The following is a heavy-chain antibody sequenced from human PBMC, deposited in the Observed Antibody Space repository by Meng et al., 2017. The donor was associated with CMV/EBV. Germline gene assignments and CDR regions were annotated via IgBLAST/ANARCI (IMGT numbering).Heavy chain of an antibody. Sequence: GESLKISCAASGFTFSNAWMSWVRQAPGKGLEWVGRIKSKTDGGTTDYAAPVKGRFTISRDDSKHTLYLQMNSPKTEDTAVYYCTTARDTAIDYWGQGTLVTVSS. CDR2: IKSKTDGGTT. D-gene: IGHD5-18*01. CDR1: GFTFSNAW. CDR3: TTARDTAIDY. J-gene: IGHJ4*02. V-gene: IGHV3-15*01.